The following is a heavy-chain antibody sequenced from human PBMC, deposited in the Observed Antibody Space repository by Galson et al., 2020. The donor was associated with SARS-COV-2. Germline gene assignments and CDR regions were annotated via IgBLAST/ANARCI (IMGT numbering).Heavy chain of an antibody. Sequence: SETLSLTCTVSGGSVSSGDYYWSWIRQPPGKGLEWIGYIYYSGGTNYNPSLKSRVTISVDTSKNQFSLKLSSVTAADTAVYYCARFLPAATPFDYWGQGTLVTVSS. J-gene: IGHJ4*02. CDR2: IYYSGGT. CDR1: GGSVSSGDYY. CDR3: ARFLPAATPFDY. V-gene: IGHV4-61*08. D-gene: IGHD2-2*01.